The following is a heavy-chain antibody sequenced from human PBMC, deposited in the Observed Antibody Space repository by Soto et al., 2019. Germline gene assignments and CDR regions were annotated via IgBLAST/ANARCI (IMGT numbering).Heavy chain of an antibody. CDR3: ARDKKPFNWSPSILKSYYYGMDV. Sequence: PGGSLRLSCAASGFTFRTFAMHWVRQAPGKGLEWVEVLSNDGRFKYFLDSAKGRFTISRDNSNNTLSLQMDSLRAEDTAVYYCARDKKPFNWSPSILKSYYYGMDVWVQGTTVTVSS. CDR1: GFTFRTFA. D-gene: IGHD1-1*01. CDR2: LSNDGRFK. J-gene: IGHJ6*02. V-gene: IGHV3-30*04.